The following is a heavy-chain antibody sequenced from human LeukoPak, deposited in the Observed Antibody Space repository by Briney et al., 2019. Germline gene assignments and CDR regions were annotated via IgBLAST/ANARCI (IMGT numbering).Heavy chain of an antibody. CDR2: TNPSGGST. CDR1: GYTFTSYY. D-gene: IGHD3-10*01. J-gene: IGHJ3*02. Sequence: ASVKVSCKASGYTFTSYYMHWVRQAPGQGLEWMGITNPSGGSTSYAQKFQGRVTMTRDMSTSTVYMELSSLRSEDTAVYYCARGGSHDAFDIWGQGTMVTVSS. CDR3: ARGGSHDAFDI. V-gene: IGHV1-46*01.